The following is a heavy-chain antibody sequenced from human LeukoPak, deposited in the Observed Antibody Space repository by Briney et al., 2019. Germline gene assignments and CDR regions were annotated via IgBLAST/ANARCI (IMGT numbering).Heavy chain of an antibody. CDR1: GFTFSSYE. CDR2: ISSSGSTI. Sequence: GGSLRLSCAASGFTFSSYEMNWVRQAPGKGLEWVSYISSSGSTIYYADSVKGRFTISRDNAKNTLYLQMNSLRAEDTAVYYCARVPWAGDRGWGQGTLVTVSS. J-gene: IGHJ4*02. D-gene: IGHD2-21*02. V-gene: IGHV3-48*03. CDR3: ARVPWAGDRG.